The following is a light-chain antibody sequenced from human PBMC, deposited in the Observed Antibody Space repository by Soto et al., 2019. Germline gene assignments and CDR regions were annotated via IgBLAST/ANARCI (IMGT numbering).Light chain of an antibody. Sequence: EIVMTQSPATLSVSPGERATLSCRASPSISSNLAWYQQKRGQAPRLLMFRTSSRATGFPARFSGSGSGTEFNLTISSLQSEDFGVYYCQQYNNWPRATFGGGTKVEIK. J-gene: IGKJ4*01. CDR1: PSISSN. CDR2: RTS. CDR3: QQYNNWPRAT. V-gene: IGKV3-15*01.